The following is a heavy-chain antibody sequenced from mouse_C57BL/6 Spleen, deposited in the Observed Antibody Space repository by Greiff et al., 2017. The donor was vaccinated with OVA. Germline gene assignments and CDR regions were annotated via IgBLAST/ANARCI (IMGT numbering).Heavy chain of an antibody. CDR3: ARPSTVVARGYYAMDY. J-gene: IGHJ4*01. Sequence: QVQLKESGPELVKPGASVKLSCKASGYTFTSYDINWVKQRPGQGLEWIGWIYPRDGSTKYNEKFKGKATLTVDTSSSTAYMELHSLTSEDSAVYFCARPSTVVARGYYAMDYWGQGTSVTVSS. D-gene: IGHD1-1*01. CDR1: GYTFTSYD. V-gene: IGHV1-85*01. CDR2: IYPRDGST.